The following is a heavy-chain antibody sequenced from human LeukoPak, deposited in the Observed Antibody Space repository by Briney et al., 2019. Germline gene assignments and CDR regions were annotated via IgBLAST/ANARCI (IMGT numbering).Heavy chain of an antibody. CDR3: ARAEYFDWYRIDY. V-gene: IGHV4-59*01. CDR1: GGSISSYY. D-gene: IGHD3-9*01. CDR2: IYYSGST. J-gene: IGHJ4*02. Sequence: SETLSLTCTVSGGSISSYYWSWIRQPPGKGLEWIGYIYYSGSTNYNPSLKSRVTISVDTSKNQFSLKLSSVTAADTAVYYCARAEYFDWYRIDYWGQGTLVTVSS.